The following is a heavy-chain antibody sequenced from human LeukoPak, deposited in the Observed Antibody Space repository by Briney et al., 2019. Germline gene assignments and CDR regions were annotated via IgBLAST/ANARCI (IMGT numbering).Heavy chain of an antibody. CDR1: GFAFNFYA. D-gene: IGHD6-19*01. V-gene: IGHV3-23*01. Sequence: GGSLRLSCAASGFAFNFYAMSWVRQAPGKGLQWVSTINANGIYTYYADSVRGRFTISRDNSKDTLYLQLNSLRAEDTAIYFCSKPMSGGLAVSAHWFDPWRQGTLVIVS. J-gene: IGHJ5*02. CDR2: INANGIYT. CDR3: SKPMSGGLAVSAHWFDP.